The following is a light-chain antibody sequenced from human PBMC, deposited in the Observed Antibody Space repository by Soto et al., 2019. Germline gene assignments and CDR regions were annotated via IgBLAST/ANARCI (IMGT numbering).Light chain of an antibody. Sequence: QSALTQPASVSGSPGQSITISCTGTSSDIGGYNYVSWYQQHPGKAPKVLIYDVRIRPSGVSNRFSGSKSGNTASLTISGLQADDEGDYYCSSYTSSSMVFGGGTKVTVL. V-gene: IGLV2-14*01. J-gene: IGLJ2*01. CDR2: DVR. CDR3: SSYTSSSMV. CDR1: SSDIGGYNY.